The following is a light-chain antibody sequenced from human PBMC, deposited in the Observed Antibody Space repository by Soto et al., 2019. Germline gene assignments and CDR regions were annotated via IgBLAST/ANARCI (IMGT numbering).Light chain of an antibody. Sequence: EIVLTQSPDTLSLSPGERATLSCRASQSVSGYLGWYQQKPGQAPRLLIYDASNRAYGVPARFRGSGSGTNFTLTIASLEPDDFAVYYCQQRSNWPYLTFGGGTRE. V-gene: IGKV3-11*01. J-gene: IGKJ4*01. CDR2: DAS. CDR1: QSVSGY. CDR3: QQRSNWPYLT.